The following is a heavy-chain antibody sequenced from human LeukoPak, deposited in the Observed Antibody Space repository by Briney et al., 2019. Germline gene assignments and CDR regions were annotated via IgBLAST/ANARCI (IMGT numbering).Heavy chain of an antibody. CDR3: AREGSGYSIDY. V-gene: IGHV3-53*01. J-gene: IGHJ4*02. D-gene: IGHD3-22*01. CDR2: IYSGGST. Sequence: PGGSLRLSCAASGFTVSSNYMSWVRQAPGKGLEWVSVIYSGGSTYYADSVKGRFTISRDNSENTLYLQMNSLRAEDTAVYYCAREGSGYSIDYWGQGTLVTVSS. CDR1: GFTVSSNY.